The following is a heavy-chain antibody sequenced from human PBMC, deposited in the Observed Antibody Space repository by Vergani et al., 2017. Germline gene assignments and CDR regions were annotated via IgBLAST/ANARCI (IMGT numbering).Heavy chain of an antibody. V-gene: IGHV4-30-2*01. CDR2: IYHSGST. Sequence: QLQLQESGSGLVKPSQTLSLTCAVSGGSISSGGYSWSWIRQPPGKGLEWIGYIYHSGSTNYNPSLKSRVTISVDKSTNQFSLKLSSVTAADTAVYYCARVRVYDFWSGYPSRFDYWGQGTLVTVSS. CDR1: GGSISSGGYS. D-gene: IGHD3-3*01. CDR3: ARVRVYDFWSGYPSRFDY. J-gene: IGHJ4*02.